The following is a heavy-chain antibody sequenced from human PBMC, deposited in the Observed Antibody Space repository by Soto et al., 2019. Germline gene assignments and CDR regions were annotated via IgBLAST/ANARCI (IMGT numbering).Heavy chain of an antibody. D-gene: IGHD6-13*01. J-gene: IGHJ6*02. CDR3: ARGQSSSWYRFYYYYYGMDV. V-gene: IGHV1-8*01. Sequence: ASVKVSCKASGYTFTSYDINWVRQATGQGLEWMGWMNPNSGNTGYAQKFQGRVTMTRNTSISTAYMELSSLRSEDTAVYYCARGQSSSWYRFYYYYYGMDVWGQGTTVTVS. CDR1: GYTFTSYD. CDR2: MNPNSGNT.